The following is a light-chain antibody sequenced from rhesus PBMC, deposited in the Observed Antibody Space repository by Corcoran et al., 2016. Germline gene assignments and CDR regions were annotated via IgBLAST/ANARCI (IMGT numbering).Light chain of an antibody. CDR3: MQALRSPYS. CDR1: QSLVYTDGKTY. CDR2: LVS. J-gene: IGKJ2*01. Sequence: DIVMTQTPLSLPVTLGEPASISCRSSQSLVYTDGKTYLDWYLQKPGQSPQLHIYLVSKRASGFPDKFTGRGSGTDFTLKISRLEADDVGVYYCMQALRSPYSFGQGTKVEI. V-gene: IGKV2-82*01.